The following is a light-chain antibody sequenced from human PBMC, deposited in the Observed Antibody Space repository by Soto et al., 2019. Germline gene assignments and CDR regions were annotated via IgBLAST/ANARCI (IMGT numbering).Light chain of an antibody. V-gene: IGKV3-20*01. Sequence: IVLTQSPGTLSLSPGERATLSCRASQSVSASHLAWYQQKPGQAPRLLIYGASSRATGIPDRFSGSGSGTDFTLTISSLEPEDFAVYYCQQYGSSPRTFGQGTKVEIK. CDR1: QSVSASH. CDR2: GAS. J-gene: IGKJ1*01. CDR3: QQYGSSPRT.